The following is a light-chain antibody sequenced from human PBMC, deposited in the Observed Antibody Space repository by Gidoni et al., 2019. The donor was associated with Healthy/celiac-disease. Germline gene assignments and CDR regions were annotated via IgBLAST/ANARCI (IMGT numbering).Light chain of an antibody. CDR2: AAS. J-gene: IGKJ2*01. V-gene: IGKV1-8*01. Sequence: IRITQSPSSLSASTGDRVTITCRASQGISSYLAWYQQKPGKAPKLLIYAASTLQSGVPSRFSGSGSGTDFTLTISCLQSEDFATYYCQQYGTFGQGTKLEIK. CDR1: QGISSY. CDR3: QQYGT.